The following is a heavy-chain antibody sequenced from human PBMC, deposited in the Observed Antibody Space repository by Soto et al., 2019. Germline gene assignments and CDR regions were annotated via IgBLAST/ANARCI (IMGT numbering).Heavy chain of an antibody. CDR3: ARGGSSWSAEYYEH. V-gene: IGHV1-18*04. CDR2: ISGFNGNT. J-gene: IGHJ1*01. Sequence: ASVKVSCKASGYTFTNYGISWARQAPGQGPEWMGWISGFNGNTKYARKVQGRVTLTADTSATTAYMELRGLRSDDTAVYYCARGGSSWSAEYYEHWGQGTLVTVSS. D-gene: IGHD6-13*01. CDR1: GYTFTNYG.